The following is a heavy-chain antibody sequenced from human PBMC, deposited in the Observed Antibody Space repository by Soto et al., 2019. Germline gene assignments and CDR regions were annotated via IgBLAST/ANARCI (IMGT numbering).Heavy chain of an antibody. D-gene: IGHD6-19*01. J-gene: IGHJ6*02. V-gene: IGHV1-18*01. CDR2: ISAYNGNT. Sequence: ASVTVSCKASGYTLTSYDINWARPAPGQGLEWMGWISAYNGNTNYAQKLQGRVTMTTDTSTSTAYMELRSLRSDDTAVYYCASIAVAGTREYYYGMDVWGQGTTVTVSS. CDR3: ASIAVAGTREYYYGMDV. CDR1: GYTLTSYD.